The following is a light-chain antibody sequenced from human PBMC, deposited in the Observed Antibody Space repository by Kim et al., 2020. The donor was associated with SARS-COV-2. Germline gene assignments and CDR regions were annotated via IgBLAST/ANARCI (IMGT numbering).Light chain of an antibody. V-gene: IGLV3-21*01. Sequence: PGKTVKITCGGDSMGEKSVSWYQQRQGQAPVLVVSYDSDRPSGIPERISGSNSGSTATLTISRVEAGDEADYYCHVWDSTSDHPVFGGGTQLTVL. CDR3: HVWDSTSDHPV. CDR2: YDS. CDR1: SMGEKS. J-gene: IGLJ3*02.